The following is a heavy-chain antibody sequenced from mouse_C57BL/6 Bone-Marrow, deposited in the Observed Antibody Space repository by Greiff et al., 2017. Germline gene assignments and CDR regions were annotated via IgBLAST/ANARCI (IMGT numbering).Heavy chain of an antibody. D-gene: IGHD2-3*01. J-gene: IGHJ1*03. V-gene: IGHV5-17*01. Sequence: EVKLQESGGGLVKPGGSLKLSCAASGFTFSDYGMHWVRQAPETGLEWVAYISSGSSTIYYADTVKGRFTISRDNAKNTLFLQMTSLRSEDTAMYYCARGGWLLPYWYFDVWGTGTTVTVSS. CDR2: ISSGSSTI. CDR3: ARGGWLLPYWYFDV. CDR1: GFTFSDYG.